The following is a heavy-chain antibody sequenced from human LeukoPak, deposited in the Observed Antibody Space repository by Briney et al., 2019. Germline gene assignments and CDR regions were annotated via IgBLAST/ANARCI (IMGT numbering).Heavy chain of an antibody. D-gene: IGHD1-26*01. CDR3: ARDRAGARSD. J-gene: IGHJ4*02. CDR2: IKQDGSEK. Sequence: ETLSLTCAVYGGSFSGYYWSWVRQAPGKGLEWVANIKQDGSEKYYVDSVKGRFTISRDNAKNSLYLQMNSLRAEDTAVYYCARDRAGARSDWGQGTLVTVSS. CDR1: GGSFSGYY. V-gene: IGHV3-7*01.